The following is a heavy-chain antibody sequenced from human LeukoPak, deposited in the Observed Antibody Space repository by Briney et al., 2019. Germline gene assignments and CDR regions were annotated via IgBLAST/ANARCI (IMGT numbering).Heavy chain of an antibody. CDR1: GYSFTNYW. Sequence: GESLKISCKGSGYSFTNYWIGWVRQMPGKGLEWMGIIFPGDSDTRYSPSFQGQITISADKSISTAYLQWSRLKASDTAMYYCASAGHCSSASCYPLSYFDYWGLGTLVTVSS. CDR3: ASAGHCSSASCYPLSYFDY. J-gene: IGHJ4*02. V-gene: IGHV5-51*01. D-gene: IGHD2-2*01. CDR2: IFPGDSDT.